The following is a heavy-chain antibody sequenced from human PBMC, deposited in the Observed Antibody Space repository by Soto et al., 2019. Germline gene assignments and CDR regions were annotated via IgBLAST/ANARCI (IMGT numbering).Heavy chain of an antibody. CDR1: GYSFTDYW. J-gene: IGHJ5*02. CDR2: IYPGDSDI. Sequence: EVQLVQSGAEVKKPGESLKITCQASGYSFTDYWIGWVRQMPGKGLEWMGIIYPGDSDIRYSPSFQGQVTTSADKSNNTPYLQWSSLKASDTAVYYCARVHSEGVQLKFVLWGRGILVTVSS. D-gene: IGHD1-26*01. V-gene: IGHV5-51*03. CDR3: ARVHSEGVQLKFVL.